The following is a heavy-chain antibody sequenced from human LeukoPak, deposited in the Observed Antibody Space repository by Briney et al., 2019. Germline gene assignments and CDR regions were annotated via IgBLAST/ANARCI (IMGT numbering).Heavy chain of an antibody. Sequence: GGSLRLSCAASGFTFSSYSMNWVRQAPGKGLEWVSYISSSSSTIYYADSVKGRFTISRDNAKNSLYLQMNSLRAEDTAVYYCARARWAGYCSGGGCYDDYWGQGTLVTVSS. CDR2: ISSSSSTI. CDR3: ARARWAGYCSGGGCYDDY. D-gene: IGHD2-15*01. V-gene: IGHV3-48*01. J-gene: IGHJ4*02. CDR1: GFTFSSYS.